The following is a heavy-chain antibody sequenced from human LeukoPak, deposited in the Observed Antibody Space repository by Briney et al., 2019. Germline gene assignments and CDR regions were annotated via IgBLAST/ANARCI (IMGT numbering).Heavy chain of an antibody. D-gene: IGHD6-19*01. J-gene: IGHJ5*02. CDR2: INDGGKA. CDR3: ARGRTQWLVRVWFDP. CDR1: ADSFSGYS. V-gene: IGHV4-34*01. Sequence: PSETLSLTCAVYADSFSGYSWSWIRQSPGRGLEWIGEINDGGKAKYNPSLRSRVTLSVDTSKNQFSLKLSSVTAADTAVYYCARGRTQWLVRVWFDPWGQGTLVTVSS.